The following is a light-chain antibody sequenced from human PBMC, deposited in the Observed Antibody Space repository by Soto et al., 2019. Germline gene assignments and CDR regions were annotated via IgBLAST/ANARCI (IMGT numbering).Light chain of an antibody. CDR3: QQYYSYPPIT. J-gene: IGKJ5*01. V-gene: IGKV1-5*01. Sequence: DIQMTQSPSTLPASVGDRVTITCRASQSISNWLAWYQQKPGTAPKVLIYHASNLQSGVPSRFSGSGSGTDFTLTISCLQSEDFATYYCQQYYSYPPITFGLGTRLEIK. CDR2: HAS. CDR1: QSISNW.